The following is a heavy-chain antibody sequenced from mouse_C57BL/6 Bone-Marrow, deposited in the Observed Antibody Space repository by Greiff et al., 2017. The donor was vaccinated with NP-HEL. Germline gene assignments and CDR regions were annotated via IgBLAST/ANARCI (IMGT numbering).Heavy chain of an antibody. CDR1: GYTFTSYN. Sequence: SGAELVRPGASVKMSCKASGYTFTSYNMHWVKQTPRQGLEWIGAIYPGNGDTSYNQKFTGKATLTVDKSSSTAYMQLSSLTSEDSAVYFCARGYGSPWDFDVWGTGTTVTVAS. D-gene: IGHD1-1*01. J-gene: IGHJ1*03. CDR2: IYPGNGDT. V-gene: IGHV1-12*01. CDR3: ARGYGSPWDFDV.